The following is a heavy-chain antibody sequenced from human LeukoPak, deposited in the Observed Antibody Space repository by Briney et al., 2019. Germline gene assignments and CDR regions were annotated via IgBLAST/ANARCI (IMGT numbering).Heavy chain of an antibody. CDR2: MYTSGAT. D-gene: IGHD2-2*01. J-gene: IGHJ6*03. V-gene: IGHV4-4*07. Sequence: PSETLSLTCTVSGGSISSYYWSWIRQPAGKGVEWIGRMYTSGATNYNPSLKSRTTMSVDTSKNQLSLRLSSVTAADRAVYYCAREGPAASTSFYYFMDVWGKGTTVTVSS. CDR3: AREGPAASTSFYYFMDV. CDR1: GGSISSYY.